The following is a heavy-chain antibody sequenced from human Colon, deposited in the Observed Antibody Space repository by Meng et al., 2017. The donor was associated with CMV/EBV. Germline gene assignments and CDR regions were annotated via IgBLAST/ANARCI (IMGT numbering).Heavy chain of an antibody. D-gene: IGHD2/OR15-2a*01. CDR1: GFTFHAYW. V-gene: IGHV3-74*01. CDR3: VRDKGDGFNRFHYFDY. Sequence: GGSLRLSCAASGFTFHAYWMHWVRQVPGKGLEWVARINTDGASKTYADSVRGRFTISRDNPKDTVFLQMISLRADDTAIYYCVRDKGDGFNRFHYFDYWAQGTQVTVSS. J-gene: IGHJ4*02. CDR2: INTDGASK.